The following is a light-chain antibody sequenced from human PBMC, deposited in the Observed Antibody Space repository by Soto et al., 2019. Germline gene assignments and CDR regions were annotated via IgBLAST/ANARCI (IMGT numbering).Light chain of an antibody. V-gene: IGKV1-27*01. CDR3: QNFDSAPQT. J-gene: IGKJ1*01. CDR1: QGIRNY. Sequence: DIQMTQSPSSLSASVGDRVTITCRASQGIRNYLAWYQQKPGKVPKLLIYEASNLQSGVPSRFSGGGSGTDFTLTISSLQHEDVATYYCQNFDSAPQTLGQGTKVDIK. CDR2: EAS.